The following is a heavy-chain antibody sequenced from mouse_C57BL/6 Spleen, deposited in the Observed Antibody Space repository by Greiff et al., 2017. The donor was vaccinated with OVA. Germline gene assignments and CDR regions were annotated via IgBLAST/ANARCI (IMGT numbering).Heavy chain of an antibody. D-gene: IGHD1-1*01. J-gene: IGHJ2*01. CDR3: ARNSITTVVATLDY. CDR2: IWSGGST. CDR1: GFSLTSYG. V-gene: IGHV2-2*01. Sequence: QVQLKQSGPGLVQPSQSLSITCTVSGFSLTSYGVHWVRQSPGKGLEWLGVIWSGGSTDYNAAFISRLSISKDNSKSQVFFKMNSLQADDTAIYYCARNSITTVVATLDYWGQGTTLTVSS.